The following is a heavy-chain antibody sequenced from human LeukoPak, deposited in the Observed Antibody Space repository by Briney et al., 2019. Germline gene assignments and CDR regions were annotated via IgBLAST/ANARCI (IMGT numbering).Heavy chain of an antibody. CDR1: GGSFSGYY. Sequence: SETLSLTCAVYGGSFSGYYWSWIRQPPGKGLEWIEEINHSGSTNYNPSLKSRVTISVDTSKNQFSLKLSSVTAADTAVYYCARGGDCSSTSCSNYYYYGMDVWGQGTTVTVSS. V-gene: IGHV4-34*01. D-gene: IGHD2-2*01. CDR2: INHSGST. J-gene: IGHJ6*02. CDR3: ARGGDCSSTSCSNYYYYGMDV.